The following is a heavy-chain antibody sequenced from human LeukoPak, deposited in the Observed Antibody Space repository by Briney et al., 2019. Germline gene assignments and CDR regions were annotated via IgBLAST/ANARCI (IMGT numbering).Heavy chain of an antibody. CDR1: GGTFSSSA. J-gene: IGHJ4*02. CDR3: AKGAAGTTMGVDDF. V-gene: IGHV1-69*04. Sequence: GSSVKVSCKASGGTFSSSAISWVRQAPGQGLEWMGRIIPILGIANYAHKFQGRVTITADKFTSTAYMELSSLSSEDTAVYYCAKGAAGTTMGVDDFWGQGTPVTVSS. D-gene: IGHD1-1*01. CDR2: IIPILGIA.